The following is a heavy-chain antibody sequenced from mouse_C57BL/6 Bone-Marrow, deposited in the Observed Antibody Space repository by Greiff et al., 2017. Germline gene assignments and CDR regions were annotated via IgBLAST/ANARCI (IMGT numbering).Heavy chain of an antibody. Sequence: QVQLKESGAELAKPGASVKLSCKASGYTFTSYWMHWVKQRPGQGLEWIGYINPSSGYTKYNQKFKDKATLTADKSSSTAYMQLSSLTYEDSAVYYCARFYYGSSYAMDYWGRGTSVTVSS. D-gene: IGHD1-1*01. J-gene: IGHJ4*01. CDR3: ARFYYGSSYAMDY. CDR1: GYTFTSYW. V-gene: IGHV1-7*01. CDR2: INPSSGYT.